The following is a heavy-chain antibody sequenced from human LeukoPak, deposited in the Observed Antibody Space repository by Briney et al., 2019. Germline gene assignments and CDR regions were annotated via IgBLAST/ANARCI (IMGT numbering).Heavy chain of an antibody. CDR2: INPKSGGT. CDR1: GYPFTGYY. V-gene: IGHV1-2*02. D-gene: IGHD3-3*01. J-gene: IGHJ6*02. CDR3: ARDRVLEWLPNYYYYYIMDV. Sequence: ASVKVSCKASGYPFTGYYMHWVRQAPGQGLEWMGWINPKSGGTNYAQRFQGRITMTRDASINTAYMEVSRLTYDDTAVYYCARDRVLEWLPNYYYYYIMDVWGQGTTVTVSS.